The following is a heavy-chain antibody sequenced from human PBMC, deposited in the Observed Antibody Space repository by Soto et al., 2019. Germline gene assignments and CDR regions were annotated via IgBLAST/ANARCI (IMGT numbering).Heavy chain of an antibody. D-gene: IGHD3-22*01. CDR3: TTDSYSTIIIVRFDY. J-gene: IGHJ4*01. Sequence: PGGSLRLSCAASGSAFSNAWINWVRQAPGKGLEWVGRVKSKAHAGTTDYAEHVKGRFAISRDDSNNMVYLQMNGLKIEDTAVYYCTTDSYSTIIIVRFDYWGHGTLVTVSS. V-gene: IGHV3-15*07. CDR1: GSAFSNAW. CDR2: VKSKAHAGTT.